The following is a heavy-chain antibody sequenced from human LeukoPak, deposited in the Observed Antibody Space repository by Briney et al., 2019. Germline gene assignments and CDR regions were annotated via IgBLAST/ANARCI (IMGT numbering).Heavy chain of an antibody. V-gene: IGHV1-8*01. CDR1: GYTFTSYD. J-gene: IGHJ6*04. D-gene: IGHD2-2*01. Sequence: ASVKVSCKASGYTFTSYDINWVRQATGQGLEWMGWMNPNSGNTVYAQKFQGRVTMTRNTSISTAYMELSSLRSEDTAVYYCARGRYCSSTSCYRTTMDVWGKGTTVTVSS. CDR2: MNPNSGNT. CDR3: ARGRYCSSTSCYRTTMDV.